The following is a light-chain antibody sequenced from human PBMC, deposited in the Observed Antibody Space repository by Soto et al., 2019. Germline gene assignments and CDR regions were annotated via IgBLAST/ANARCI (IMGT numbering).Light chain of an antibody. Sequence: QSALTQPASVSGSPGQSITISCTGSSSDVGGYNYVSWYQHHPGKAPKLMIYEVSDRPSGVSNRFSGFKSGNTASLTISGLQAEEEADYYCSSYTSSGTLVFGGGTQMTVL. CDR3: SSYTSSGTLV. CDR2: EVS. V-gene: IGLV2-14*01. J-gene: IGLJ3*02. CDR1: SSDVGGYNY.